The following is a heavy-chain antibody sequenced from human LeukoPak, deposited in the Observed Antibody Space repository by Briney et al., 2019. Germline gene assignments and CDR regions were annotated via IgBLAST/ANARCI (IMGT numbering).Heavy chain of an antibody. V-gene: IGHV3-11*01. J-gene: IGHJ4*02. CDR1: GFTFSDYY. D-gene: IGHD1-20*01. CDR2: ISSSGSTI. CDR3: ARKADNWNDAGDY. Sequence: GGSLGLSCAASGFTFSDYYMSWIRQAPGKGLEWVSYISSSGSTIYYADSVKGRFTISRDNAKNSLYLQMNSLRAEDTAVYYCARKADNWNDAGDYWGQGTLVTVSS.